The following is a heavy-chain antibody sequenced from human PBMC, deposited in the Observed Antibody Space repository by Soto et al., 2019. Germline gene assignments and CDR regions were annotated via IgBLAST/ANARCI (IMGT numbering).Heavy chain of an antibody. J-gene: IGHJ4*02. Sequence: EVQLVESGGGLVQPGGSLRLSCVASGFTVSSNYMSWVRQAPGKGLEWVSVIFSGGSTNYADSVKGRFTISRDNSKNTLYLQMNSLRAEDTAVYYCATRVTAGNGGQGTLVTVSS. V-gene: IGHV3-66*01. CDR3: ATRVTAGN. CDR1: GFTVSSNY. CDR2: IFSGGST. D-gene: IGHD2-21*02.